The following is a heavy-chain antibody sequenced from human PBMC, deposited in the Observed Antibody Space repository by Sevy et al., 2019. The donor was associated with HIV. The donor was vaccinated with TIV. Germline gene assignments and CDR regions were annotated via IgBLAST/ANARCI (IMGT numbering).Heavy chain of an antibody. CDR1: GFTFSSYA. CDR2: ISGSGGST. J-gene: IGHJ4*02. D-gene: IGHD3-16*01. V-gene: IGHV3-23*01. CDR3: AKELVRFGAPGGIDY. Sequence: GGSLRLSCAASGFTFSSYAMSWVRQSPGKGLEWVSAISGSGGSTYYADSVKGRFTISRDNSKNTLYLQMNSLRAEDTAVYYCAKELVRFGAPGGIDYWGQGTLVTVSS.